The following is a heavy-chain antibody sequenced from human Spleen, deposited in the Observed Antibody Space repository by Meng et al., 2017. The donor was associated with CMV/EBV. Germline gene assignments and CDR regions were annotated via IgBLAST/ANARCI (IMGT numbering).Heavy chain of an antibody. V-gene: IGHV4-61*01. J-gene: IGHJ4*02. CDR2: IYYAGST. Sequence: LTCSVSGGSDSSPTIYWSWLRQPAGKGLEWIGYIYYAGSTDYNPSLKSRVAISLDTSKNQFSLKLRSVSAADTAKYYCARFATTVLTTWGQGALVTVSS. CDR1: GGSDSSPTIY. D-gene: IGHD4-17*01. CDR3: ARFATTVLTT.